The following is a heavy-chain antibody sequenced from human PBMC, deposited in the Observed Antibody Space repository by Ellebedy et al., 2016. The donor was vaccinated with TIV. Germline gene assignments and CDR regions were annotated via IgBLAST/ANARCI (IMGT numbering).Heavy chain of an antibody. CDR1: GFTFSSYA. CDR2: ISNTGSRT. Sequence: GESLKISCAASGFTFSSYAMSWVRQAPGKGLEWVSTISNTGSRTYYADSVKGRFTISRDYSKNTLYLQMNSLRAEDTAIYYCARGKSGTYIHHAFDSWGQGILVTVSS. CDR3: ARGKSGTYIHHAFDS. J-gene: IGHJ4*02. V-gene: IGHV3-23*01. D-gene: IGHD1-14*01.